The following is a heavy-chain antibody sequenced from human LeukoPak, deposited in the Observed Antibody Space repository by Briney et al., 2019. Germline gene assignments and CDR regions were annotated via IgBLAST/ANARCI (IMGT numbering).Heavy chain of an antibody. CDR2: IYYSGST. D-gene: IGHD3-16*01. CDR1: GGSISSYY. CDR3: ARESPYDSLAGDAFDI. J-gene: IGHJ3*02. V-gene: IGHV4-59*06. Sequence: SETLSLTCTVSGGSISSYYWSWIRQPAGKGLEWIGYIYYSGSTYYNPSLKSRVTISVDTSKNQFSLKLSSVTAADTAVYYCARESPYDSLAGDAFDIWGQGTMVTVSS.